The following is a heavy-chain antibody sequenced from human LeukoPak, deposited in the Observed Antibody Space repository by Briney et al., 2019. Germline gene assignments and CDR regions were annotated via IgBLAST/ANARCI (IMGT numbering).Heavy chain of an antibody. CDR3: ARASIAAQFDP. CDR2: ISSSGSTI. CDR1: GFTFSSYE. J-gene: IGHJ5*02. V-gene: IGHV3-48*03. D-gene: IGHD6-6*01. Sequence: GGSLRLSCAASGFTFSSYEMNWVRQAPGKGLEWVSYISSSGSTIYYADSVKGRFTISRDNAKNSLYLQMNSPRAEDTAVYYCARASIAAQFDPWGQGTLVTVSS.